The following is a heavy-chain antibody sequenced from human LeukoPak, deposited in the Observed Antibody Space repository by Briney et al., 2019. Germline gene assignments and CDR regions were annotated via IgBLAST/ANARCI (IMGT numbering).Heavy chain of an antibody. D-gene: IGHD6-25*01. V-gene: IGHV1-2*02. CDR1: GYTFTGYY. J-gene: IGHJ6*04. Sequence: GASVKVSCKASGYTFTGYYMHWVRQAPGQGLEWMGWINPNSGGTNYAQKFQGRVTMTRDTSISTAYMELSGLRSDDTAVYYCARDAPGSAEMDVWGKGTTVTVSS. CDR2: INPNSGGT. CDR3: ARDAPGSAEMDV.